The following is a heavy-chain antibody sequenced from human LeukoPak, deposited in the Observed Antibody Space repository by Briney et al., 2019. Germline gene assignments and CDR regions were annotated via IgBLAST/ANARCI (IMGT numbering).Heavy chain of an antibody. V-gene: IGHV1-46*01. CDR3: ARDNSVGETAWWFDP. J-gene: IGHJ5*02. CDR1: GYSFTSYY. D-gene: IGHD1-26*01. Sequence: ASVKVSCKASGYSFTSYYMHWVRQAPGQGLERMGSINPSGSSAAYAQKFQGRLTMTRDMFTSTDYMELTSLTSDDTAVYYCARDNSVGETAWWFDPWGQGTLVTVSS. CDR2: INPSGSSA.